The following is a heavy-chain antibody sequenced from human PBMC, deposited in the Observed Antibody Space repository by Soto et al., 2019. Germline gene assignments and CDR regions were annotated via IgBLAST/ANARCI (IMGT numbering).Heavy chain of an antibody. V-gene: IGHV4-39*07. D-gene: IGHD3-3*01. CDR3: ARADDFWSGYVGMDV. CDR1: GGSVSSSSYY. J-gene: IGHJ6*02. CDR2: IYYSGST. Sequence: SETLSLTCTVSGGSVSSSSYYWGWIRQPPGKGLEWIGSIYYSGSTYYNPSLKSRVAISVDTSKNQFSLKLSSVTAADTAVYYCARADDFWSGYVGMDVWGQGTTVTVSS.